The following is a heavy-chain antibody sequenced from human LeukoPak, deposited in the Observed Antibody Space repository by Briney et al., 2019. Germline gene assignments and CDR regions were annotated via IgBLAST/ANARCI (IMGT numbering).Heavy chain of an antibody. Sequence: GGSLRLSCTASGFIFSSYAMNWVRQAPGKGLEWVSVMTSSGGGTDYADSVKGRFTISRDNFKNTLYLQMNSLRAEDTAGYCCAKAHYFGSGSFDHWGQGTLVTVSP. D-gene: IGHD3-10*01. CDR1: GFIFSSYA. CDR3: AKAHYFGSGSFDH. J-gene: IGHJ4*02. V-gene: IGHV3-23*01. CDR2: MTSSGGGT.